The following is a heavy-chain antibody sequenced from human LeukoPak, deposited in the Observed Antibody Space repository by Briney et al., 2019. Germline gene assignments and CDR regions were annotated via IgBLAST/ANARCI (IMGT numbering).Heavy chain of an antibody. CDR2: ITDDGYNT. V-gene: IGHV3-23*01. CDR1: GFTFSAFA. CDR3: AKDLSYTSGASDH. J-gene: IGHJ4*02. Sequence: GGSLRLSCAASGFTFSAFAMTWVRQAPGKGLEWVSTITDDGYNTYSADSVKGRITFSRDNSKNTLSLQLRSLRAEDTAVYYCAKDLSYTSGASDHWGQGTLVTVSS. D-gene: IGHD6-19*01.